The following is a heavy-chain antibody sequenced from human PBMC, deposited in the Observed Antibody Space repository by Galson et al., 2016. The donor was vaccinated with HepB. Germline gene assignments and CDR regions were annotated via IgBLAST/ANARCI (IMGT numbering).Heavy chain of an antibody. CDR1: GGSITGYY. V-gene: IGHV4-4*07. J-gene: IGHJ5*02. CDR2: IYTSGST. Sequence: LSLTCTVSGGSITGYYWSWIRQPAGRGLEWIGRIYTSGSTNYNPSLQSRVTMSVDTSKNQFPRKLTAVTAADPAVYYCSRHHRTPIQGPPGGLDPWGQGTPVTVSS. D-gene: IGHD1-14*01. CDR3: SRHHRTPIQGPPGGLDP.